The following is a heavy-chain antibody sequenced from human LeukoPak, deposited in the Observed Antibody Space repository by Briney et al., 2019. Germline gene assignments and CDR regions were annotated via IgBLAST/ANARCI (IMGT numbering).Heavy chain of an antibody. CDR1: GYTFSDYTFTNYG. Sequence: ASVKVSCKASGYTFSDYTFTNYGISWVRQATGQGLECMGWISTYKSHTNYAQKFQGRVTMITDTSTNTAHMELRSLRSDDTAVYYCAREDNDDYYYYGMDVWGQGTAVTVSS. CDR2: ISTYKSHT. CDR3: AREDNDDYYYYGMDV. V-gene: IGHV1-18*01. J-gene: IGHJ6*02. D-gene: IGHD1-1*01.